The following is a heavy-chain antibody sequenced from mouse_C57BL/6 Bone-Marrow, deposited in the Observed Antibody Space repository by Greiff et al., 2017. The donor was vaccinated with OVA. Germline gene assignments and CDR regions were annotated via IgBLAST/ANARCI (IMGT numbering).Heavy chain of an antibody. CDR3: ARDHRGQLRLPNYAMDY. CDR1: GFTFSSYA. Sequence: EVQRVESGGGLVKPGGSLKLSCAASGFTFSSYAMSWVRQTPEKRLEWVATISDGGSYTYYPANVKGRFTITRDNAMNNLCLQMSHLKSEDTAMYYCARDHRGQLRLPNYAMDYWGQGTSVTVSS. CDR2: ISDGGSYT. V-gene: IGHV5-4*01. J-gene: IGHJ4*01. D-gene: IGHD3-2*02.